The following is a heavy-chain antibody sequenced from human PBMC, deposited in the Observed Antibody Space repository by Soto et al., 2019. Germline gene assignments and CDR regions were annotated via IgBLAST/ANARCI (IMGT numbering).Heavy chain of an antibody. D-gene: IGHD3-22*01. J-gene: IGHJ4*02. V-gene: IGHV4-30-4*01. CDR2: IYYSGST. Sequence: SETLSLTCTVSGGSISSGDYYWSWIRQPTGKGLEWIGYIYYSGSTYYNPSLKSRVTISVDTSKNQFSLKLSSVTAADTAVYYCARDTQYYYDNSGYWDWGQGTLVTVSS. CDR3: ARDTQYYYDNSGYWD. CDR1: GGSISSGDYY.